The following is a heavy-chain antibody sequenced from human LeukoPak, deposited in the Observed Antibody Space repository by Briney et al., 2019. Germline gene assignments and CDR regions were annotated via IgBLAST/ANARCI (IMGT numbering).Heavy chain of an antibody. CDR1: GGTFKNFG. J-gene: IGHJ5*02. CDR2: IVPVFGST. Sequence: SVKVSCRASGGTFKNFGINWVRQAPGQGLEWMGRIVPVFGSTNYTQKVQGRLKITADRSTGTAYMELRSLRPDDTAVYFCARDPATIGYCSGGDCYRYNWFDPWGQGTLVTVSS. V-gene: IGHV1-69*06. D-gene: IGHD2-15*01. CDR3: ARDPATIGYCSGGDCYRYNWFDP.